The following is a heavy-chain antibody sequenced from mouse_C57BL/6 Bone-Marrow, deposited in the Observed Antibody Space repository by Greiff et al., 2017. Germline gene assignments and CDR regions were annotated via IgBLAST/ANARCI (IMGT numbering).Heavy chain of an antibody. CDR3: AKLDYYGSFFDY. Sequence: QVQLKQSGPGLVAPSQSLSITCTVSGFSFTSYGVSWVRQPPGKGLEWLGGIWGDGSTNSHSDLISRLSISKDNSKSQVVLKLNSLKTDDTATYYCAKLDYYGSFFDYWGQGTTLPVPP. V-gene: IGHV2-3*01. CDR1: GFSFTSYG. D-gene: IGHD1-1*01. CDR2: IWGDGST. J-gene: IGHJ2*01.